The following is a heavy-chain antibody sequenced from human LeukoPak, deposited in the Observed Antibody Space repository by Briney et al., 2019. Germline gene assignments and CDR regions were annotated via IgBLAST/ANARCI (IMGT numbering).Heavy chain of an antibody. V-gene: IGHV3-23*01. J-gene: IGHJ4*02. CDR2: ISGSGGST. Sequence: ETLSLTCAVYGGSFSGYYWSWIRQPPGKGLEWVSAISGSGGSTYYADSVKGRFTISRDNPKNTLYLQMNSLRAEDTAVYYCAKDAKTPFQFLGPNVFDYWGQGTLVTVSS. D-gene: IGHD3-3*01. CDR3: AKDAKTPFQFLGPNVFDY. CDR1: GGSFSGYY.